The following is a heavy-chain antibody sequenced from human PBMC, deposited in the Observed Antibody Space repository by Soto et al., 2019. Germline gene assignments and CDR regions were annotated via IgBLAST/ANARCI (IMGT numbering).Heavy chain of an antibody. CDR3: ARDTTPGVLSYYYYGMDV. V-gene: IGHV4-31*03. D-gene: IGHD1-1*01. J-gene: IGHJ6*02. CDR1: GGSISSGGHY. CDR2: ISYSGST. Sequence: SETLSLTCTVSGGSISSGGHYWSWIRQHPGKGLECIGYISYSGSTYYNPSLKSRVTIAADTSKNQFSLKLRSVTAADTAVYYCARDTTPGVLSYYYYGMDVWGQGTTVTVSS.